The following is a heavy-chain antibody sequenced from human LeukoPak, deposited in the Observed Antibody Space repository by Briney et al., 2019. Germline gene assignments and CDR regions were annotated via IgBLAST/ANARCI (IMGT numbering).Heavy chain of an antibody. V-gene: IGHV1-18*01. J-gene: IGHJ6*03. Sequence: GASVKVSCKASGYTFTSYGISWVRQAPGQGLEWMGWISAYNGNTNYAQKLQGRVTMTTDTSTSTAYMELRSLRSDDTAVYYCARWYSSSSYCYYYYYMDVWGKGTTVTVSS. D-gene: IGHD6-13*01. CDR3: ARWYSSSSYCYYYYYMDV. CDR2: ISAYNGNT. CDR1: GYTFTSYG.